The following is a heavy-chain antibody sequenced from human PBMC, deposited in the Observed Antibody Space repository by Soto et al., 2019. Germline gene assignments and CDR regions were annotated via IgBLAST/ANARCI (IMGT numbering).Heavy chain of an antibody. CDR1: GFTFRSFT. D-gene: IGHD6-13*01. CDR3: TRDASRDSSARGWFDP. V-gene: IGHV3-21*01. CDR2: ISSNSAYI. J-gene: IGHJ5*02. Sequence: GGSLRLSCAASGFTFRSFTMDWVRQAPGKGLEWVSTISSNSAYIYYTDALRGRFTISRDNAKNSLRLQMNSLRAEDTAVYYCTRDASRDSSARGWFDPWGPGTLVTVSS.